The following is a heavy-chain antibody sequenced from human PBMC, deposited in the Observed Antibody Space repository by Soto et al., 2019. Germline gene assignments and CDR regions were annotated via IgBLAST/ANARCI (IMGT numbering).Heavy chain of an antibody. J-gene: IGHJ5*02. D-gene: IGHD3-16*02. CDR1: GSSIISYY. V-gene: IGHV4-59*04. CDR3: ARLYYDYVWGSYRSCWFAP. Sequence: PLETLSLTCTVSGSSIISYYWSWIRQPPGKGLEWIGYIYYSGSTYYNPSLKSRVTISVDTPKNQFSLKLSSVTAADTAVYYCARLYYDYVWGSYRSCWFAPWGQGTLVTVSS. CDR2: IYYSGST.